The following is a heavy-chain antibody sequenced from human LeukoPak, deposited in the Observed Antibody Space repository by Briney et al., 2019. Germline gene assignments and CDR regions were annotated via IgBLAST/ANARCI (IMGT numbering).Heavy chain of an antibody. V-gene: IGHV3-15*01. J-gene: IGHJ4*02. CDR3: NRGVDTARKQNDY. D-gene: IGHD5-18*01. CDR1: GFTFSNAW. CDR2: IKSKTDGGTT. Sequence: PGGSLRLSCAASGFTFSNAWMSWVRQAPGKGLEWVGRIKSKTDGGTTDYAAPVKGRFTISRDDSKNTLYLQMNSLKTEDTAVYYCNRGVDTARKQNDYWGQGTLVTVSS.